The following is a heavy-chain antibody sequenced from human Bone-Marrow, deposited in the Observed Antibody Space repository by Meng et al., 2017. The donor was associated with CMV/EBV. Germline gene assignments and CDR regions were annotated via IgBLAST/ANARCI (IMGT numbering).Heavy chain of an antibody. CDR3: ARGFFGGATKY. Sequence: ASVKDSCKASEYTFIDHHMHWVRQAPGQGLEWMGWINPNSGGTKYAQKFQGRVTMTRDTSISTAYMELSRLRSDDTAVYYCARGFFGGATKYWGQGTMVTVSS. CDR2: INPNSGGT. D-gene: IGHD1-26*01. CDR1: EYTFIDHH. V-gene: IGHV1-2*02. J-gene: IGHJ4*02.